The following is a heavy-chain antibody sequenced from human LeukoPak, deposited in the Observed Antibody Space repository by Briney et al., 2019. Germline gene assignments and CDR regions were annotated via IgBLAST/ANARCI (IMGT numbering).Heavy chain of an antibody. V-gene: IGHV1-2*02. CDR2: INPNSGGT. D-gene: IGHD3-10*01. CDR1: GYTFTGYY. J-gene: IGHJ6*02. CDR3: ARSEASRMVRGVIITSDTFYYYYGMYV. Sequence: ASVKVSCKASGYTFTGYYMHWVRQAPGQGLEWMGWINPNSGGTNYAQKFQGRVTMTRDTSISTAYMELSRLRSDDTAVYYCARSEASRMVRGVIITSDTFYYYYGMYVWGQGTTVTVSS.